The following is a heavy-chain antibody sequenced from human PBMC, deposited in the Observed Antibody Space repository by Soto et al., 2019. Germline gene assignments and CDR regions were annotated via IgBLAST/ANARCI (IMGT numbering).Heavy chain of an antibody. J-gene: IGHJ4*02. D-gene: IGHD1-1*01. Sequence: GGSLRLSCAASGFTFSSYGMHWVRQAPGKGLEWVAVISYDGSNKYYADSVKGRFTISRDNSKNTLYLQMNSLRAEDTAVYYCAKDGSGTLGYWGQGTLVTVSS. V-gene: IGHV3-30*18. CDR3: AKDGSGTLGY. CDR1: GFTFSSYG. CDR2: ISYDGSNK.